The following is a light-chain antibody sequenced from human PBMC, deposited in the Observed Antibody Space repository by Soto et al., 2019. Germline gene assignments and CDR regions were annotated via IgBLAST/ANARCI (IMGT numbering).Light chain of an antibody. CDR1: QSVRGY. CDR2: DAS. V-gene: IGKV3-11*01. J-gene: IGKJ2*01. Sequence: DIVLTQSPATLSLSPGERATLSCRASQSVRGYLAWYQHKPGQAPRLLIYDASNWATGISARFSGSGSGTDFTLTISSLEPEDFAIYYCQQRSNWPGTFGQGTKLEIK. CDR3: QQRSNWPGT.